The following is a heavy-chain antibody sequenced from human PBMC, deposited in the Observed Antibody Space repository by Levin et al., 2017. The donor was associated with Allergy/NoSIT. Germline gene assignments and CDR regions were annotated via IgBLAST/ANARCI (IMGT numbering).Heavy chain of an antibody. CDR1: GFTFKSYT. D-gene: IGHD3-10*02. CDR2: IASHGHDS. V-gene: IGHV3-64*04. CDR3: AKGAIVATMFSGFDL. J-gene: IGHJ3*01. Sequence: GGSLRLSCSASGFTFKSYTMHWVRQAPGKGLEYVSGIASHGHDSFYADSVRGRFTISRDNTDNTGNTLYLQMTNVRPEDTAVYFCAKGAIVATMFSGFDLWGQGTMVTVSS.